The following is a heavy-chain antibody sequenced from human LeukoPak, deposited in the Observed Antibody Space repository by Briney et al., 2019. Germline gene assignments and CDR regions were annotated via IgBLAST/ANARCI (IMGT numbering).Heavy chain of an antibody. V-gene: IGHV4-4*02. D-gene: IGHD3-10*01. CDR2: IYHSGST. CDR1: GGSISSSNW. J-gene: IGHJ4*02. CDR3: ASYYYGSGSYYNY. Sequence: SGTLSLTCAVSGGSISSSNWWSWVRQPPGKGLEWIGEIYHSGSTNYNPSLKSRVTISVDKSKNQFSLKLSSVTAADTAVYYCASYYYGSGSYYNYWGQGTLVTVSS.